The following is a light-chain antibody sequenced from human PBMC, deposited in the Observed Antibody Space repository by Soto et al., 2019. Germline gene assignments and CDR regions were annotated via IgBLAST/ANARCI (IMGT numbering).Light chain of an antibody. CDR2: GAS. Sequence: EIVLTQSPGTLSLSPGEGATLSCRASQSVSSSYLAWYQQKFGQAPRLLIYGASNRATGIPDRFSGSGSGTDFTLTISRLEPEDFAVYYCQQYGSSPLWTFGQGTIVDI. V-gene: IGKV3-20*01. J-gene: IGKJ1*01. CDR3: QQYGSSPLWT. CDR1: QSVSSSY.